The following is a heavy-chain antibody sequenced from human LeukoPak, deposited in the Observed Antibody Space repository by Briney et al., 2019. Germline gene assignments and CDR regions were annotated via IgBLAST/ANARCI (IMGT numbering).Heavy chain of an antibody. J-gene: IGHJ6*03. CDR1: GGSISSYY. CDR3: ARTRSSSEYYYYYYMDV. D-gene: IGHD6-6*01. V-gene: IGHV4-59*12. CDR2: IHHSGST. Sequence: SGTLSLTCTVSGGSISSYYWSWIRQPPGKGLEWIGYIHHSGSTSYNPSLKSRVTISVDRSRNQFSLKLSSVTAADTAVYYCARTRSSSEYYYYYYMDVWGKGTTVTVSS.